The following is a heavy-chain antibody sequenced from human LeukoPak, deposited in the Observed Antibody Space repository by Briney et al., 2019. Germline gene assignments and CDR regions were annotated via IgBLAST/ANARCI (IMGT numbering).Heavy chain of an antibody. CDR3: ARSLPLYTRGYSGYDS. Sequence: ASVKVSCKASGYTFTSYGISWVRQAPGQGLEWMGWISAYNGNTNYAQKLQGRVTMTTDTSTSTAYMELRSLRSDDTAVYYCARSLPLYTRGYSGYDSWGQGTLVTVSS. D-gene: IGHD5-12*01. CDR1: GYTFTSYG. CDR2: ISAYNGNT. V-gene: IGHV1-18*01. J-gene: IGHJ4*02.